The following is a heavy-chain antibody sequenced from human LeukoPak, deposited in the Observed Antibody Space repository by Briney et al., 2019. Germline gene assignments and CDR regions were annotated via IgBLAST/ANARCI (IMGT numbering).Heavy chain of an antibody. J-gene: IGHJ6*02. CDR3: ARVGLVVVPAERVYYYYYGMDV. CDR1: GFTVSSNY. Sequence: GGSLRLSCAASGFTVSSNYMSWVRQAPGKGLEWVSVIYSGGSTYYADSVKGRFTISRDNSKNTLYLQMNSLKAEDTAVYYCARVGLVVVPAERVYYYYYGMDVWGQGTTVTVSS. V-gene: IGHV3-66*01. D-gene: IGHD2-2*01. CDR2: IYSGGST.